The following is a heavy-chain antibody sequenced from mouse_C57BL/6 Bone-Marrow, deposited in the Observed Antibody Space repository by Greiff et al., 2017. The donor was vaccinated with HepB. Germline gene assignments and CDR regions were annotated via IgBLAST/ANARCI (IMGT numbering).Heavy chain of an antibody. CDR1: GYTFTSYW. CDR2: IHPNSGST. CDR3: ARFAMDY. J-gene: IGHJ4*01. Sequence: QVQLQPPGAELVKPGASVKLSCKASGYTFTSYWMHWVKQRPGQGLEWIGMIHPNSGSTNYNETFKGKATLTVDKSSSTAYMQLSSLTSEDSAVYYCARFAMDYWGQGTSVTVSS. V-gene: IGHV1-64*01.